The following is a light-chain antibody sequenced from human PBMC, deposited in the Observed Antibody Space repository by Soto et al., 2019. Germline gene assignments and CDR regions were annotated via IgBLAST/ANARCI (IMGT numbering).Light chain of an antibody. CDR3: QQRSNWPVT. Sequence: EIVLTQSPGTLSLSPGERATLSCRASQSVSSSYLAWYQQKPGRAPRLLIYGASSRATGIPDRFSGSGSGTDFTLTISGLEPEDFAVYYCQQRSNWPVTFGQGTRLEIK. V-gene: IGKV3D-20*02. CDR2: GAS. J-gene: IGKJ5*01. CDR1: QSVSSSY.